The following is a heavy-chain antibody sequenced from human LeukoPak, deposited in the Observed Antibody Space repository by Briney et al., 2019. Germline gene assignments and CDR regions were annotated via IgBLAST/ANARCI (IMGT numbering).Heavy chain of an antibody. CDR1: GFTFSSYA. D-gene: IGHD2-2*01. CDR2: ISGSGDNT. CDR3: ARDVGYCSSTICSQNFDY. Sequence: PGGSLRLSCAASGFTFSSYAMSWVRQAPGKGLEWVSGISGSGDNTYYADSVKGRFTISRDNAKNSLYLQMNSLRAEDTAIYYCARDVGYCSSTICSQNFDYWGQGTLVTVSS. J-gene: IGHJ4*02. V-gene: IGHV3-23*01.